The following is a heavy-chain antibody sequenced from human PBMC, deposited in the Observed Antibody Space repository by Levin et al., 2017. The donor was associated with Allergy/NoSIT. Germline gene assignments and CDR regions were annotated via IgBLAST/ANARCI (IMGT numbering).Heavy chain of an antibody. D-gene: IGHD4-17*01. CDR2: ISGSGGNT. CDR1: GFTFSSYA. CDR3: ARRFGDYSGFDC. J-gene: IGHJ4*02. Sequence: GGSLRLSRAASGFTFSSYAMHWVRQAPGKGLEYVSAISGSGGNTYYANSVKGRFTISRDNSKNTLYLQMGSLRAEDMAVYYCARRFGDYSGFDCWGQGTLVTVSS. V-gene: IGHV3-64*01.